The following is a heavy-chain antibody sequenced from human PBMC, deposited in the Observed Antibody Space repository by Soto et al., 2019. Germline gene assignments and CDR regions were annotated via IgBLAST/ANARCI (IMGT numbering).Heavy chain of an antibody. CDR3: ARGSSYDYVWGSYRYAPQNWFVP. Sequence: GGSLRLSCAASGFTFSSYAMSWVRQAPGKGLEWVSYISSSSSTIYYADSVKGRFTISRDNAKNSLYLQMNSLRDEDTAVYYCARGSSYDYVWGSYRYAPQNWFVPWGQGTLVTVSS. CDR2: ISSSSSTI. D-gene: IGHD3-16*02. CDR1: GFTFSSYA. J-gene: IGHJ5*02. V-gene: IGHV3-48*02.